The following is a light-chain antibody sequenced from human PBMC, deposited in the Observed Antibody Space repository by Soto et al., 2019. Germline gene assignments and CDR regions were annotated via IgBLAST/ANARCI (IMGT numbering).Light chain of an antibody. Sequence: QSVLTKPPAASGTPGQRVTISCSGSPSNIGSNTVNWYQQLPGTAPKLLIYSSNQRPSGVPDRFSGSKSGTSASLAISGLQSEDEADYYCATWDDSLNGYVFGSGTKLTVL. V-gene: IGLV1-44*01. CDR1: PSNIGSNT. J-gene: IGLJ1*01. CDR2: SSN. CDR3: ATWDDSLNGYV.